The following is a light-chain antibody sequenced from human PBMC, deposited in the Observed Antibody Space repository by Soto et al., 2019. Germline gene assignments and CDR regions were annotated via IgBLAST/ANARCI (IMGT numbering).Light chain of an antibody. V-gene: IGLV1-44*01. CDR1: SSNIGSNT. CDR3: AAWDDSLNALYV. J-gene: IGLJ1*01. CDR2: SNN. Sequence: QSVLTQPPSASGTPGQRVTISCSGSSSNIGSNTVNWYQQLPGTAPKLLSYSNNQRPSGVPDRFSGSKSGTSASLAISGLQSEDEADYYGAAWDDSLNALYVFGTGTKLTVL.